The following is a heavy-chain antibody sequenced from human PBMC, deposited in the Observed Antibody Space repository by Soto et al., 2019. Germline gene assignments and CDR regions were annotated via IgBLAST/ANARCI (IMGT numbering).Heavy chain of an antibody. D-gene: IGHD3-3*01. Sequence: QLHLVQSGAVVKKPGASVTVSCSASGYPVTAYYMHWVRQAPGRGLEWMGGINPATGAAKYTQTFPGRVTMTRDPSTGTGFMELGGLTSEDAAVFYCARGGGVGVAGSAAFDMWGQGTLVTVSS. CDR3: ARGGGVGVAGSAAFDM. J-gene: IGHJ3*02. CDR1: GYPVTAYY. V-gene: IGHV1-2*02. CDR2: INPATGAA.